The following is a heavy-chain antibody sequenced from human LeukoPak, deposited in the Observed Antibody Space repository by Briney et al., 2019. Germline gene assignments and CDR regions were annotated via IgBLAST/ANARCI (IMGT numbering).Heavy chain of an antibody. D-gene: IGHD1-1*01. Sequence: ASVKVSCKASGYTFTSYFLHWVRQAPGQGLEWIGVIIPSGGSPSYAQKLEGRVMMTRDTSTSTVYMELTSLRSEDTAEYYCARASVTRGDAFDIWGQGTTVTVRS. V-gene: IGHV1-46*04. CDR3: ARASVTRGDAFDI. CDR2: IIPSGGSP. J-gene: IGHJ3*02. CDR1: GYTFTSYF.